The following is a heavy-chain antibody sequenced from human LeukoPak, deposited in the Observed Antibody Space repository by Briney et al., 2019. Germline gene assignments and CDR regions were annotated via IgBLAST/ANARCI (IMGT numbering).Heavy chain of an antibody. CDR3: ARVAAVAGTYYFDY. CDR2: IYHSGST. V-gene: IGHV4-4*02. D-gene: IGHD6-19*01. J-gene: IGHJ4*02. CDR1: GGSISSSNR. Sequence: PSETLSLTCAVSGGSISSSNRWSWVRQPPGKGLEWIGEIYHSGSTNYNPSLKSRVTISVDKSKNQFSLKLSSVTAADTAVYYCARVAAVAGTYYFDYWGQGTLVTVSS.